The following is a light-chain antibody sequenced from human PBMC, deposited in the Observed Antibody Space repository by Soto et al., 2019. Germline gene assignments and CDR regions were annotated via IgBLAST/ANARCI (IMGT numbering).Light chain of an antibody. CDR1: QSVGDY. CDR2: GAS. Sequence: DTVLIKTRATLSLSPGERATLSCRASQSVGDYLAWYQQKPGQAPRLLIYGASNRATGIPTRFSGSGSGTEFTLTISSLEPEDFALYYCQQRSNWPLSCGGGTKVDIK. V-gene: IGKV3-11*01. CDR3: QQRSNWPLS. J-gene: IGKJ4*01.